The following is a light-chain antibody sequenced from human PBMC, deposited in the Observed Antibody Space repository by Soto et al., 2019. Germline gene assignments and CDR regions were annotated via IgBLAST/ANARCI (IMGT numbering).Light chain of an antibody. V-gene: IGKV1D-8*01. CDR3: QQYYSFTGT. J-gene: IGKJ1*01. CDR2: AAS. CDR1: QGISSY. Sequence: VIWVTQAPSLLPASTGDKMGIRCRVSQGISSYLAWYQQKPGKAPELLIYAASTLQSGVPSRFSGSGSGTDFTLTISCLQSEDFATYYCQQYYSFTGTFGQGTKVDIK.